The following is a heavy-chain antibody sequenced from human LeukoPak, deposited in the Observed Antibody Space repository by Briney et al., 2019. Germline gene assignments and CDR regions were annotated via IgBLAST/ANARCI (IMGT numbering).Heavy chain of an antibody. CDR3: AKDTPLFYHYYGIDV. V-gene: IGHV3-43*02. J-gene: IGHJ6*02. CDR1: GLNLDAYA. CDR2: ISGDGTIT. Sequence: PGGSLRLSCAASGLNLDAYAMHWVRQAPGKGLEWVSLISGDGTITYYADSVKGRFTISRDNSKNSLFLEMNSLRSEDTALYYCAKDTPLFYHYYGIDVWGHGTTVTVSS.